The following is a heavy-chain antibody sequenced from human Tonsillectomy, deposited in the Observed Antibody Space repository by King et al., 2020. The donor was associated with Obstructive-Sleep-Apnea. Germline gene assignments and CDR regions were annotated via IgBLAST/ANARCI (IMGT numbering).Heavy chain of an antibody. J-gene: IGHJ4*02. V-gene: IGHV4-38-2*02. CDR1: GFSIGFGFY. CDR3: ARVGARGVLSLGDY. Sequence: QLQESGPGLVKPSETLSLTCSVSGFSIGFGFYWGWLRQPPGKGLEWIGSVHHSGSTYYNPSLRSRVTMSIDTSKDQFSLKLSSVTATDTAVYYCARVGARGVLSLGDYWGQGTLVIVSS. CDR2: VHHSGST. D-gene: IGHD3-10*01.